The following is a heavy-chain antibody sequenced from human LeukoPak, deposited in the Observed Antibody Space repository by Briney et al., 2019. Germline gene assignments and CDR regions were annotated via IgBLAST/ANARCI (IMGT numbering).Heavy chain of an antibody. D-gene: IGHD3-22*01. Sequence: GASVKVSCKASGYTFTGYYMHWVRQAPGQGLEWMGWINPNSGGTNYARKFQGRVTMTRDTSISTAYMELSRLRSDDTAVYYCARKADSSGYYNPAFDYWGQGTLVTVSS. CDR1: GYTFTGYY. CDR3: ARKADSSGYYNPAFDY. CDR2: INPNSGGT. J-gene: IGHJ4*02. V-gene: IGHV1-2*02.